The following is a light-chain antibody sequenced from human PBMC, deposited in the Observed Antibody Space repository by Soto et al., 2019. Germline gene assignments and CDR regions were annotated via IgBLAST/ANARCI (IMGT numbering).Light chain of an antibody. CDR3: QQRNNWPLT. CDR2: GAS. J-gene: IGKJ4*01. V-gene: IGKV3-15*01. CDR1: QSVSDK. Sequence: EIVMTQSPATLSVSPGERATLSCRASQSVSDKSAWYQQKPGQAPRLLIFGASTRATGIPARFSGSGSETEFTLTISSLQSEDFAVYYCQQRNNWPLTFGGGTQVEIK.